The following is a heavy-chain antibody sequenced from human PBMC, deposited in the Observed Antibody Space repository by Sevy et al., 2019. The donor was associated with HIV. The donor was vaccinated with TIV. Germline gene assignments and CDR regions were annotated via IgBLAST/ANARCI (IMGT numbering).Heavy chain of an antibody. CDR2: INSGGGST. CDR1: GFTFTEFV. D-gene: IGHD3-22*01. Sequence: GGSLRLSCAASGFTFTEFVMSWVRQSPGKGLEWVSTINSGGGSTYYADSVKGRFTISRDNSQKTLDLQMNSLRAEDMAVYYCAKDVVGGYYDSSGYSDHWGQGSLVTVSS. J-gene: IGHJ4*02. CDR3: AKDVVGGYYDSSGYSDH. V-gene: IGHV3-23*01.